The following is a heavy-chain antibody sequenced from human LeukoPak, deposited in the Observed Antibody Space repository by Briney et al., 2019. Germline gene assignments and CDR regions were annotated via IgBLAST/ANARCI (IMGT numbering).Heavy chain of an antibody. CDR3: ARGLGVPEDY. V-gene: IGHV1-8*02. J-gene: IGHJ4*02. CDR2: MNPNSGNT. CDR1: GYTFSTYD. D-gene: IGHD1-14*01. Sequence: GASVKVSCKTSGYTFSTYDINWVRQAAGQGLEWMGWMNPNSGNTGYAQKFQGRVTMTRNTSISTAYMELSSLRSEDTAVYYCARGLGVPEDYWGQGTLVTVSS.